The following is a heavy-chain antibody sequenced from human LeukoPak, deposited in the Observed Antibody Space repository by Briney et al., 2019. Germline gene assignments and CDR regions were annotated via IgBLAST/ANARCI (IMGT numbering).Heavy chain of an antibody. Sequence: GGSLRLSCAASGFTFSSYAMSWVRQAPGKGLEWVSVIYSGGSTYYADSVKGRFTISRDNSKNTLYLQMNSLRAEDTAVYYCAKSSLVITTTGWFDPWGQGTLVTVSS. CDR2: IYSGGST. D-gene: IGHD3-22*01. V-gene: IGHV3-23*03. CDR1: GFTFSSYA. CDR3: AKSSLVITTTGWFDP. J-gene: IGHJ5*02.